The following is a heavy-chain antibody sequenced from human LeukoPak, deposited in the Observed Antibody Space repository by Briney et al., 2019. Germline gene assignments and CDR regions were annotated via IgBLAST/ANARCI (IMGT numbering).Heavy chain of an antibody. CDR2: IYTSGSI. J-gene: IGHJ4*02. CDR1: GDSIRNYF. V-gene: IGHV4-4*07. Sequence: KTSGTLSLTCSVSGDSIRNYFWSWIRQPAGKGLEWIGRIYTSGSIDYKPSLRSRVTMSVDTSRNQFSLKLTSVTAADTAVYYCVRESKTYDGSGYYHDYWGQGTLVTVSS. D-gene: IGHD3-22*01. CDR3: VRESKTYDGSGYYHDY.